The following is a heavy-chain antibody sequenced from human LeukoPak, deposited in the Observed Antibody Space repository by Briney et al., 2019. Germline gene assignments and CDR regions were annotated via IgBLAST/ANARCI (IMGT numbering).Heavy chain of an antibody. J-gene: IGHJ3*02. CDR3: AREMYCSGGSCYGDAFDI. CDR1: GFTVSSKY. Sequence: GGSLRLSCAASGFTVSSKYMSWVRQAPGRGLEWVSVIYSGGSTYYADSVKGRFSISRDKSKNTLYLQMNSLRAEDTALYYCAREMYCSGGSCYGDAFDIWGQGTMVTVSS. CDR2: IYSGGST. D-gene: IGHD2-15*01. V-gene: IGHV3-66*01.